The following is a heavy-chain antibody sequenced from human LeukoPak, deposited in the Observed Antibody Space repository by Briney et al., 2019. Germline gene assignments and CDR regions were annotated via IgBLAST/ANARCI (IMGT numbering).Heavy chain of an antibody. V-gene: IGHV3-64D*06. J-gene: IGHJ6*04. D-gene: IGHD3-10*01. CDR1: GFTFSSYA. Sequence: PGGSLRLSCSASGFTFSSYAMHWVRQAPGKGLEYVSAINSNGGSTYYADSVKGRFTISRDNSKNTLYLQMSSLRAEDTAVYYCVNQGGSGSYLGYYYYGMEVWGKGTTVTVSS. CDR2: INSNGGST. CDR3: VNQGGSGSYLGYYYYGMEV.